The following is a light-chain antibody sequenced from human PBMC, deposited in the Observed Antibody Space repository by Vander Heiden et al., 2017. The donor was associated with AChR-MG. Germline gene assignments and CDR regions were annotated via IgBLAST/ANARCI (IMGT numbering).Light chain of an antibody. CDR3: ASWDHSRNGRL. CDR1: SSNITRST. Sequence: QPVLTPPPSVSGTPGQRVTISCSGTSSNITRSTVNWYQPVPGTAPKLLLYNPNQRPSGVPDRCSGSKSGTSASLAISGLQSEEEADYYCASWDHSRNGRLFGGGTKLTVL. J-gene: IGLJ3*02. CDR2: NPN. V-gene: IGLV1-44*01.